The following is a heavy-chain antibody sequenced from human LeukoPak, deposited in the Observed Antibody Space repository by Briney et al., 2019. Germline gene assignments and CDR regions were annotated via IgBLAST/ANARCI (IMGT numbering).Heavy chain of an antibody. CDR3: ARDRGRLNTYYDFWSGYYPYYFDY. D-gene: IGHD3-3*01. CDR1: GFTFSSYS. V-gene: IGHV3-21*01. Sequence: GGSLRLSCAASGFTFSSYSMNWVRQAPGKGLEWVSSISSSSSYIYYADSVKGRFTISRDNAKNSLYLQMNSLRAEDTAVYYCARDRGRLNTYYDFWSGYYPYYFDYWGQGTLVTVSS. CDR2: ISSSSSYI. J-gene: IGHJ4*02.